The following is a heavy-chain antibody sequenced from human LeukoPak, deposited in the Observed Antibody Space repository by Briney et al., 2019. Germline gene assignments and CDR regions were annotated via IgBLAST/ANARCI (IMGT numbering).Heavy chain of an antibody. CDR3: ARADYDYVWGSYRLPDP. CDR1: GYTFTTYD. J-gene: IGHJ5*02. D-gene: IGHD3-16*02. CDR2: VNPDSGNT. V-gene: IGHV1-8*01. Sequence: GASVKVSCKASGYTFTTYDINWVRQATGQGLEWMGWVNPDSGNTGYAQKFQGRVTMTRSTSISTAYMELSSLRSDDTAVYYCARADYDYVWGSYRLPDPWGQGTLVTVSS.